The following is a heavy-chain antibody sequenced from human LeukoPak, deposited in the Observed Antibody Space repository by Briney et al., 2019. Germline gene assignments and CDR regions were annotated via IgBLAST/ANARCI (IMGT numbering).Heavy chain of an antibody. V-gene: IGHV3-48*03. CDR1: GFTFSSYE. CDR3: AREFDYGDYMDY. Sequence: GGSLRLSCAASGFTFSSYEMNWVRQAPGKGLEWVSYISSSGSTIYYADSVKGRFTISRDNAKNSLYLQMNSLRAEDTAVYYRAREFDYGDYMDYWGQGTLVTVSS. J-gene: IGHJ4*02. D-gene: IGHD4-17*01. CDR2: ISSSGSTI.